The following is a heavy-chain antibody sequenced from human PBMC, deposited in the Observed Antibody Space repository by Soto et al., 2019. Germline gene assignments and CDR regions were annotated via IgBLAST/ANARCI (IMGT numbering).Heavy chain of an antibody. CDR1: GFTFGSYG. CDR3: AKSGSSSSSTLLDY. CDR2: ISYDGSNK. J-gene: IGHJ4*02. D-gene: IGHD6-6*01. V-gene: IGHV3-30*18. Sequence: PGGSLRLSCAASGFTFGSYGMHWVRQAPGKGLEWVAVISYDGSNKYYADSVKGRFTISRDNSKNTLYLQMNSLRAEDTAVYYCAKSGSSSSSTLLDYWGQGTLVTVSS.